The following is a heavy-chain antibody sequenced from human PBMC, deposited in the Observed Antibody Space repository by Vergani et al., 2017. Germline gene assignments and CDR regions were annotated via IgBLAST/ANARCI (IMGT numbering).Heavy chain of an antibody. J-gene: IGHJ6*03. CDR2: ISWNSGSI. D-gene: IGHD2-2*01. CDR3: AKSPPAARYYYYYMDV. Sequence: EVQLVESGGGLVQPGRSLRLSCAASGFTFDDYAMHWVRQAPGQGLEWVSGISWNSGSIGYADSVKGRFTISRANAKNSLYLQMNSLRAEDTALYYCAKSPPAARYYYYYMDVWGKGTTVTVSS. V-gene: IGHV3-9*01. CDR1: GFTFDDYA.